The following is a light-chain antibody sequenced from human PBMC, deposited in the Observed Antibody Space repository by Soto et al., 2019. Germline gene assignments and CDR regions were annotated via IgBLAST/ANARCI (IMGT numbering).Light chain of an antibody. J-gene: IGKJ1*01. CDR3: MDGTNWLGR. CDR1: QSRVYSDGNTY. Sequence: DGVMTQSPLSLPVTLGQLASISCRSSQSRVYSDGNTYLNWFQQKPGQSPRSLIHKVSNRDSGVPARFSGSGSGNDFTLKISRVEAEDVGVYFCMDGTNWLGRFEQGTKV. V-gene: IGKV2-30*01. CDR2: KVS.